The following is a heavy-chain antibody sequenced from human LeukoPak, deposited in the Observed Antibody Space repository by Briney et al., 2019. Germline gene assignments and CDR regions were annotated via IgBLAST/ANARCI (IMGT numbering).Heavy chain of an antibody. CDR2: IIPIFGTS. CDR1: GYTFTDYY. J-gene: IGHJ3*02. CDR3: AREHDILSGYGFDI. D-gene: IGHD3-9*01. Sequence: ASVKISCKASGYTFTDYYMHWVQQAPGKGLEWMGGIIPIFGTSNYAQKFQGRVTITADESTSTAYMELSSLRSEDTAVYYCAREHDILSGYGFDIWGQGTMVTVSS. V-gene: IGHV1-69*13.